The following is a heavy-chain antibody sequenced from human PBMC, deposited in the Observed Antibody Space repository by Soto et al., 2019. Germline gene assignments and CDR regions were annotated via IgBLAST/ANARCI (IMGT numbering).Heavy chain of an antibody. CDR1: GGTFSRYS. V-gene: IGHV1-69*04. D-gene: IGHD2-2*01. CDR2: IIPVFGIA. CDR3: AREDRDRETGLVPAAIDGMDV. J-gene: IGHJ6*02. Sequence: SVKVCCKSSGGTFSRYSCTWVRQAPGHGLEWMGRIIPVFGIASYAQKFQGRVTITADKSTSTAYMELSSLRSEDTAVYYCAREDRDRETGLVPAAIDGMDVWGQGTTVTVSS.